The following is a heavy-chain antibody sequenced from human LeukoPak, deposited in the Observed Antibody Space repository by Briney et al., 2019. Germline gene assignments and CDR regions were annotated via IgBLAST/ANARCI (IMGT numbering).Heavy chain of an antibody. CDR3: ARGSTGI. D-gene: IGHD2-8*02. J-gene: IGHJ3*02. V-gene: IGHV3-7*01. Sequence: KGLDWVANIKQDGSEKYSVDSLKAPFTISRDNAKNSLYLQMNSLRAEDTAVYYCARGSTGIWGQGTMVTVPS. CDR2: IKQDGSEK.